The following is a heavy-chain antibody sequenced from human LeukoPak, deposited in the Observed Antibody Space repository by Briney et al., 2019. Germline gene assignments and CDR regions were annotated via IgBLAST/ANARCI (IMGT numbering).Heavy chain of an antibody. CDR2: IYYSGST. V-gene: IGHV4-39*01. CDR1: GGSISSSSYY. D-gene: IGHD3-10*01. Sequence: SETLSLTCTVSGGSISSSSYYWGWIRQPPGKGLEWIGSIYYSGSTYYNPSLKSRVTISVDTSKNQFSLKLSSVTAADTAAYYCATSGTYYYYYYMDVWGKGTTVTISS. J-gene: IGHJ6*03. CDR3: ATSGTYYYYYYMDV.